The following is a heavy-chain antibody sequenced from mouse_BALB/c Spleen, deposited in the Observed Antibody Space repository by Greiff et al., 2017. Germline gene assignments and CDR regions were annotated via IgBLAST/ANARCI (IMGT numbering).Heavy chain of an antibody. Sequence: VKVVESGPGLVAPSQSLSITCTVSGFSLTGYGVNWVRQPPGKGLEWLGMIWGDGSTDYNSALKSRLSISKDNSKSQVFLKMNSLQTDDTARYYCAREGDYDLYYAMDYWGQGTSVTVSS. D-gene: IGHD2-4*01. J-gene: IGHJ4*01. V-gene: IGHV2-6-7*01. CDR1: GFSLTGYG. CDR2: IWGDGST. CDR3: AREGDYDLYYAMDY.